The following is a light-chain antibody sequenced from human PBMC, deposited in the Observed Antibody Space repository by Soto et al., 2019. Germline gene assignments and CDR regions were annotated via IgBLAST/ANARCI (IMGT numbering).Light chain of an antibody. V-gene: IGLV2-23*02. CDR2: DVN. J-gene: IGLJ3*02. Sequence: QSAPIQPASVSGSPGQSITISCTGTSSDVGLYNLVSWYRQYPGKAPKLILYDVNKWPSGISHRFSGSKSANTASLTISGLQAEDEADYYCCSYAGSRTGVFGGGTKLTVL. CDR1: SSDVGLYNL. CDR3: CSYAGSRTGV.